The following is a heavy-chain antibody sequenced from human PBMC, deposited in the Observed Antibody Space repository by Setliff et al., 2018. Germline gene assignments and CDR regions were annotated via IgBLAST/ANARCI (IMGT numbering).Heavy chain of an antibody. J-gene: IGHJ4*02. Sequence: ASVKVSCKASGYTFTSYDINWVRQATGQGLEWMGWMNPNSGNTGYAQKFQGRVTMTRNTSISTAYMDLSSLRFEDTAVYYCAAIGLDAALITGVLFDFWGQGTLVTVS. V-gene: IGHV1-8*02. D-gene: IGHD5-18*01. CDR2: MNPNSGNT. CDR1: GYTFTSYD. CDR3: AAIGLDAALITGVLFDF.